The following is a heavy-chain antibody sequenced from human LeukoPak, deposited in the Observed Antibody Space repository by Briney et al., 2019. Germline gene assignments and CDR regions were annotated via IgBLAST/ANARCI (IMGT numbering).Heavy chain of an antibody. CDR2: IYHSGYT. J-gene: IGHJ4*02. CDR3: ARMRCGHTDNICYNY. V-gene: IGHV4-34*01. Sequence: PSETLSLTCAVHGVSVNGYYWSWIRQSPGKGLEWIGEIYHSGYTNYNPSLKRRVTISAATSENQLSLRLTSVTAADTAVYYCARMRCGHTDNICYNYWGQGTLVTVSS. CDR1: GVSVNGYY. D-gene: IGHD2-8*01.